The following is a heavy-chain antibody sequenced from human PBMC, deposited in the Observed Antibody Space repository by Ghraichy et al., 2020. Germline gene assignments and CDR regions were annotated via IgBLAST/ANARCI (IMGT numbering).Heavy chain of an antibody. CDR3: ARGQGSSWTFEVDWFDP. V-gene: IGHV6-1*01. CDR2: TYYRSKWYN. D-gene: IGHD6-13*01. CDR1: GDSVSSNSAA. J-gene: IGHJ5*02. Sequence: SQTLSLTCAISGDSVSSNSAAWNWIRQSPSRGLEWLGRTYYRSKWYNDYAVSVKSRITINPDTSKNQFSLQLNSVTPEDTAVYYCARGQGSSWTFEVDWFDPWGQGTLVTVSS.